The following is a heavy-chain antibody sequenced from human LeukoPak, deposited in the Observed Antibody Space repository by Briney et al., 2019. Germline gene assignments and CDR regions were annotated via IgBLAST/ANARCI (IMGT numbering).Heavy chain of an antibody. V-gene: IGHV3-21*01. Sequence: PGGSLRLSCAASGFTFSSYSMNWVRQAPGKGLEWVSSITFSSSYIYYADSVKGRFTISRDNAKNSLYLQMDSLRDEDTAVYFCAWFQSGRYYSDYWGQGTLVTVSS. CDR2: ITFSSSYI. J-gene: IGHJ4*02. CDR1: GFTFSSYS. CDR3: AWFQSGRYYSDY. D-gene: IGHD1-26*01.